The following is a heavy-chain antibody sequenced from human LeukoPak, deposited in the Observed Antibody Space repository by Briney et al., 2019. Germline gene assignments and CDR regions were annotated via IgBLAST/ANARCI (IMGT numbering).Heavy chain of an antibody. CDR3: ARNELISSNYYYYGMDV. CDR1: GGFISSGGNY. V-gene: IGHV4-31*03. J-gene: IGHJ6*02. CDR2: INYSGST. Sequence: SETLSLTCTVSGGFISSGGNYWSWIRQNPGKGLEWIGYINYSGSTYYNPSLKSRVTISVDTSKNQFSLKLSSVTAADTAVYYCARNELISSNYYYYGMDVWGQGTTVTVS.